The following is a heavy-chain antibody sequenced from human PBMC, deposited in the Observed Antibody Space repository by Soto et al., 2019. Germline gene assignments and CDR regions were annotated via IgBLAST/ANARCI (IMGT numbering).Heavy chain of an antibody. CDR2: IYGGGTT. Sequence: EVQLVESGGGLIQPGGSLRLSCAASGFTVSSKYMTWVRQAPGKGLEWVSVIYGGGTTYYAESVKGRFTISRDNSKNTLYLQMNSLRAEDTAVYYCVQTTGWPGFDFWGQGTRVTLSS. D-gene: IGHD6-19*01. CDR1: GFTVSSKY. CDR3: VQTTGWPGFDF. V-gene: IGHV3-53*01. J-gene: IGHJ4*02.